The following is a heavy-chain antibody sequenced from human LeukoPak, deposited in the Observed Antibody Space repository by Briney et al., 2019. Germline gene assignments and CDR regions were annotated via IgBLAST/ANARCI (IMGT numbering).Heavy chain of an antibody. V-gene: IGHV1-46*01. J-gene: IGHJ5*02. CDR1: GYTFTSYY. Sequence: GPSVKVSCKASGYTFTSYYLHWVRQAPGQGLEWMGIINPSGGSTSYAQKFQGRVTMTRDTSTITVYMELSSLRSEDTAVYYCARTLTLPNWFDPWGQGTLVTVPS. CDR2: INPSGGST. D-gene: IGHD2-21*02. CDR3: ARTLTLPNWFDP.